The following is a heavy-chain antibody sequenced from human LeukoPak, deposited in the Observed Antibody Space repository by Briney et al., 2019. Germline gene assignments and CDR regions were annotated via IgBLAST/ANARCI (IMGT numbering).Heavy chain of an antibody. Sequence: GGSLRLSCAASGFTFSNAWMSWVRQAPGKGLEWVGRIKSKTDGGTTDYAAPVKGRFTISRDDTKTTLYLQMNSLKTEDTAFYYFPSLNWKEDYYFDYWGQGTLVTVSS. V-gene: IGHV3-15*01. CDR2: IKSKTDGGTT. D-gene: IGHD1-1*01. CDR1: GFTFSNAW. CDR3: PSLNWKEDYYFDY. J-gene: IGHJ4*02.